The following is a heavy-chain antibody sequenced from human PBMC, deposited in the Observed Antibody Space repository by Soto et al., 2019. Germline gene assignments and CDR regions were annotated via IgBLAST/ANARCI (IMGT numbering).Heavy chain of an antibody. CDR3: AREVNSNYLAGSAP. J-gene: IGHJ5*02. D-gene: IGHD4-4*01. Sequence: GQGLEWMGWISAYNGNTNYAQKLQGRVTMNTDTSTSTAYMELRSLRSDDTAVYYCAREVNSNYLAGSAPWGKGTLV. V-gene: IGHV1-18*01. CDR2: ISAYNGNT.